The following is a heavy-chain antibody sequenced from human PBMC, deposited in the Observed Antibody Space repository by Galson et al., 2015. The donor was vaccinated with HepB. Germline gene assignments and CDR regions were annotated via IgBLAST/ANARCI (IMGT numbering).Heavy chain of an antibody. Sequence: SLRLSCAASGFTFSGSAMHWVRQAPGKGLEWVGRIRSKANSYATAYAASVKGRFTISRDDSKNTAYLQMNSLKTEDTAVYYCTRGGAVIPATTPYYYYGMDVWGQGTTVTVSS. CDR3: TRGGAVIPATTPYYYYGMDV. D-gene: IGHD3-16*02. CDR2: IRSKANSYAT. CDR1: GFTFSGSA. J-gene: IGHJ6*02. V-gene: IGHV3-73*01.